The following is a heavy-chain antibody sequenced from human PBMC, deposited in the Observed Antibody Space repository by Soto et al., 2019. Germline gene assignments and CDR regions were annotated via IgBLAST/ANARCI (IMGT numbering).Heavy chain of an antibody. D-gene: IGHD3-3*01. V-gene: IGHV4-59*01. Sequence: QVQLQESGPGLVKPSETLSLTCTVSGGSISSYYWSWIRQPPGKGLEWLGYIYYSGSTNYNPSLKSRVTISVDTSKNQFSLKLSSVTAADTAVYYCARVRSAKRKGYYYYMDVWGKGTTVTVSS. J-gene: IGHJ6*03. CDR3: ARVRSAKRKGYYYYMDV. CDR1: GGSISSYY. CDR2: IYYSGST.